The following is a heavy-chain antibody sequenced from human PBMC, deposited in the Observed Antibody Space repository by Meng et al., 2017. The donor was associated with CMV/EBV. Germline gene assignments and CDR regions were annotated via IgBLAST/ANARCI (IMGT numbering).Heavy chain of an antibody. V-gene: IGHV4-39*01. J-gene: IGHJ5*02. Sequence: SRSYYWGSIRQPPGTGLEWIGSIYSSGSTYYNPSLKSRVTISVDTSTNQFSLKLSSVTAADTAVYYCARHHPRLRYFDWFPNWFDPWGQGTLVTVSS. CDR2: IYSSGST. CDR3: ARHHPRLRYFDWFPNWFDP. CDR1: SRSYY. D-gene: IGHD3-9*01.